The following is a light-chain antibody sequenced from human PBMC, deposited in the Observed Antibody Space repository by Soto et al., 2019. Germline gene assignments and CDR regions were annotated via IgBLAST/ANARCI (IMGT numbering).Light chain of an antibody. CDR1: QNISSW. J-gene: IGKJ1*01. CDR2: KAS. V-gene: IGKV1-5*03. Sequence: EIQSTQSPSTLYRTFGDRVIITLWYSQNISSWLAWYQQKPGKAPKLLIYKASTLKSGVPSRFSGSGSGTEFTLTINSLQPDDFATYYCQQYKSYWTFGQGTNVDI. CDR3: QQYKSYWT.